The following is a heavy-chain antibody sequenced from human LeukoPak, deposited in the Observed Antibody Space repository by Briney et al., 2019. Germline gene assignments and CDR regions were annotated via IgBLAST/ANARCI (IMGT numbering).Heavy chain of an antibody. CDR3: ARDHSIFYYFDY. V-gene: IGHV3-21*01. Sequence: RGSPRVSCAASGFTFCSFIMNLVRQDPRERPGWVSYISSSSSYIYYADSVKGRFTISRDNTKNSLYLQMNSLRCEDTAVYYCARDHSIFYYFDYWGQETLVTVSS. D-gene: IGHD3-3*01. CDR2: ISSSSSYI. CDR1: GFTFCSFI. J-gene: IGHJ4*02.